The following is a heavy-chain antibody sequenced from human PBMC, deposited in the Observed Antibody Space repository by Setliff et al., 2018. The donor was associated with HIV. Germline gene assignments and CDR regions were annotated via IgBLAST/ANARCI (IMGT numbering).Heavy chain of an antibody. CDR1: GFTFSDYW. V-gene: IGHV3-7*03. Sequence: PGGSLRLSCAASGFTFSDYWMSWVRQAPGKGLEWVANIKQDGSEKYYVDSVRGRFTISRDNAKNTLSLQMNDLRAEDTALYYCAKDYTPTFWEYNWFDVWGQGTLVTVSS. J-gene: IGHJ5*02. CDR2: IKQDGSEK. CDR3: AKDYTPTFWEYNWFDV. D-gene: IGHD3-3*01.